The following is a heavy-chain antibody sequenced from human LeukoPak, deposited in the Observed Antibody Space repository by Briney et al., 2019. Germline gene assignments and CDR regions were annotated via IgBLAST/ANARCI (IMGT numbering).Heavy chain of an antibody. V-gene: IGHV3-74*01. Sequence: GGSLRLSCAASGFTFSSYWMHWVRQAPGKGLVWVSRINTDGSSTSYADSVKGRFTISRDNAKNTLYLQMNSLRAEDTAVYYCAREDIRWTGPFDYWGQGTLVTVSS. CDR1: GFTFSSYW. CDR3: AREDIRWTGPFDY. D-gene: IGHD3/OR15-3a*01. CDR2: INTDGSST. J-gene: IGHJ4*02.